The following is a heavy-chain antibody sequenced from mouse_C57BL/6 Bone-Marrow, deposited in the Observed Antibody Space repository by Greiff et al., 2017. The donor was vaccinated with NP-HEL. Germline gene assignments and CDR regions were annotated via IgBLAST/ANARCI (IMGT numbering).Heavy chain of an antibody. Sequence: VELQQSGAELARPGASVKMSCKASGYTFTSYTMHWVKQRPGQGLEWIGYINPSSGYTKYNQKFKDKATLTADKSSSTAYMQLSSLTSEDSAVYYCASRLPLNFDYWGQGTTLTVSS. CDR3: ASRLPLNFDY. CDR1: GYTFTSYT. D-gene: IGHD2-2*01. J-gene: IGHJ2*01. CDR2: INPSSGYT. V-gene: IGHV1-4*01.